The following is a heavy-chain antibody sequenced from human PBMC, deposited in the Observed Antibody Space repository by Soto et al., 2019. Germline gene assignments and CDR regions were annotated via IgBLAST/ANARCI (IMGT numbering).Heavy chain of an antibody. CDR3: ARGEYYYDSSGYSDY. CDR2: INHSGST. CDR1: GGSFSGYY. V-gene: IGHV4-34*01. Sequence: ASETLSLTCAVYGGSFSGYYWSWIRQPPGKGLEWIGEINHSGSTNYNPSLKSRVTISVDTSKNQFSLKLSSVTAADTAVYYCARGEYYYDSSGYSDYWGRGTLVTVSS. D-gene: IGHD3-22*01. J-gene: IGHJ4*02.